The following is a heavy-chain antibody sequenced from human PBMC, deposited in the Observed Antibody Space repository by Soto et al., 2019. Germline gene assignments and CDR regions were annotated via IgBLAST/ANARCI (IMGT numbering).Heavy chain of an antibody. V-gene: IGHV1-69*13. D-gene: IGHD1-26*01. CDR1: GGTFSSYA. CDR3: ASTPTIDYYYYGMDV. J-gene: IGHJ6*02. CDR2: IIPIFGTA. Sequence: GASVKVSCKASGGTFSSYAISWVRQAPGQGHEWMGGIIPIFGTANYAQKFQGRVTITADESTSTAYMELSSLRSEDTAVYYCASTPTIDYYYYGMDVWGQGTTVTVSS.